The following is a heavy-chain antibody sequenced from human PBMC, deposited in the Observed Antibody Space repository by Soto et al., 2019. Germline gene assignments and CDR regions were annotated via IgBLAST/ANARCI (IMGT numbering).Heavy chain of an antibody. V-gene: IGHV3-30*18. CDR2: ISYDGSNK. CDR3: AKDRGYGDLRLGYGMDV. J-gene: IGHJ6*02. CDR1: GFTFSNYG. Sequence: QVQLVESGGGVVQPGRSLRLSCAASGFTFSNYGMHWVRQAPDKGLEWVAVISYDGSNKYYADSVKGRFTISRDNSKNTLYLQMNSLRAEDTAVYYCAKDRGYGDLRLGYGMDVWGQGTTVTVS. D-gene: IGHD4-17*01.